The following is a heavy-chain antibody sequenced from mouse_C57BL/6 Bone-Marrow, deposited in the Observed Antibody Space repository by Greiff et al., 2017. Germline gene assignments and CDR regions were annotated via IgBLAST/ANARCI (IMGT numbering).Heavy chain of an antibody. CDR2: ISSGSSTI. Sequence: EVMLVESGGGLVKPGGSLKLSCAASGFTFSDYGMHWVRQAPEKGLEWVAYISSGSSTIYYADTVKGRFTISRDNAKNTLFLQVTSLRSEDTAMYYCARGWLPAWFAYGGQGTLVTVSA. V-gene: IGHV5-17*01. CDR1: GFTFSDYG. J-gene: IGHJ3*01. CDR3: ARGWLPAWFAY. D-gene: IGHD2-2*01.